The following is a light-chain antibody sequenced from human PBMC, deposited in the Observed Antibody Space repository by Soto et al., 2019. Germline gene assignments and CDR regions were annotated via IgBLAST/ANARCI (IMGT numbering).Light chain of an antibody. Sequence: EIVLTQSPGTLYLSPGERATLSCRASQSVTSFYLAWYQQRPGQAPRLLIYDASNRATGIPDRFSGSGSGTDFTLTISRLEPEEFAVYYCQQYGRSLTFGGGTMVEIK. V-gene: IGKV3-20*01. CDR2: DAS. CDR1: QSVTSFY. J-gene: IGKJ4*01. CDR3: QQYGRSLT.